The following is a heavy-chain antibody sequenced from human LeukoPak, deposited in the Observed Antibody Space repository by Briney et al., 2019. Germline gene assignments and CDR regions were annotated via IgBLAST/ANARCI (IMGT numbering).Heavy chain of an antibody. CDR3: AKPSVGAARRAFDI. CDR1: GFTFSSYA. D-gene: IGHD6-6*01. V-gene: IGHV3-23*01. CDR2: ISGSGGST. J-gene: IGHJ3*02. Sequence: GGSLSLSFAASGFTFSSYAMSWVRQAPGKGLEWVSAISGSGGSTYYADSVEGRFTISRDNSKNTLYLQMNSLRADDTAVYYCAKPSVGAARRAFDIWGQGTMVTVSS.